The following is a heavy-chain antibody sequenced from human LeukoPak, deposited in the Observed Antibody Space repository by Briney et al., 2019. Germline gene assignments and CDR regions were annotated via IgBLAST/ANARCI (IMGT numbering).Heavy chain of an antibody. J-gene: IGHJ3*02. D-gene: IGHD3-22*01. Sequence: GGSLRLSCAASGFTFSSYAMSWVRQAPGKGLEWVSAISGSSGSTYYADSVKGRFTISRDNSKNTLYLQMNSLRAEDTAVYYCAKDLSYYDSSGAVDAFDIWGQGTIVTVSS. CDR3: AKDLSYYDSSGAVDAFDI. CDR2: ISGSSGST. CDR1: GFTFSSYA. V-gene: IGHV3-23*01.